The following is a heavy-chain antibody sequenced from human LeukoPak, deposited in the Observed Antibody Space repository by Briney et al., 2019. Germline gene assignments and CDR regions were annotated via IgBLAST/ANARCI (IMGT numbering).Heavy chain of an antibody. V-gene: IGHV1-46*01. CDR3: ARGDVLDSSVYNWFDP. CDR1: GYTFTSYY. Sequence: SSVTVSCKTSGYTFTSYYMHWVRQAPGQGLEWMGIINPSGGNTNYAQKFQGRVTMTRDTSTSTVYMELSSLRSEDTALYYCARGDVLDSSVYNWFDPWGQGTLVIVSS. D-gene: IGHD3-22*01. CDR2: INPSGGNT. J-gene: IGHJ5*02.